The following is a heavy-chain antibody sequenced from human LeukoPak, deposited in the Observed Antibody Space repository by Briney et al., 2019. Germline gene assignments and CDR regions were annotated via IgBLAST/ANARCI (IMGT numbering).Heavy chain of an antibody. J-gene: IGHJ4*02. D-gene: IGHD3-9*01. Sequence: SVKVSCKASGGTFSSYTISWVRQAPGQGLQWMGRIIPILGIANYAQKFQGRVTITADKSTSTAYMELSSLRSEDTAVYYCARDRGEDILTGYYDYWGQGTLVTVSS. CDR3: ARDRGEDILTGYYDY. CDR2: IIPILGIA. CDR1: GGTFSSYT. V-gene: IGHV1-69*04.